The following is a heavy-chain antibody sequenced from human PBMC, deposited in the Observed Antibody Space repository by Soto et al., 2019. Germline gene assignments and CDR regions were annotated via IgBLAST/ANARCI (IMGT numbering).Heavy chain of an antibody. Sequence: PGGSLRLSCAASGFTFSSYGMHWVRQAPGKGLEWVAVIWYDGSNKYYADSVKGRFTISRDNSKNTLYLQMNSLRAEDTAVYYCARVVSSTSPTDYMDVWGKGTTVTVSS. V-gene: IGHV3-33*01. D-gene: IGHD2-2*01. CDR1: GFTFSSYG. J-gene: IGHJ6*03. CDR3: ARVVSSTSPTDYMDV. CDR2: IWYDGSNK.